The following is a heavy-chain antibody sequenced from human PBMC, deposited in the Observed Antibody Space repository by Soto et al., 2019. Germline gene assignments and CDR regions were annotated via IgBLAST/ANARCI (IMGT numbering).Heavy chain of an antibody. CDR2: ISNNGGKT. J-gene: IGHJ4*01. Sequence: QSGGSLRLSCAASGFTFSIYSMNWVRQAPGKGLEYVSAISNNGGKTYCADSVKGRFTISRDNSKNTLYLQMSSLRAEDTAIYYCVKVGGKINYFDYWGQGTLVTVSS. CDR1: GFTFSIYS. V-gene: IGHV3-64D*06. D-gene: IGHD3-10*01. CDR3: VKVGGKINYFDY.